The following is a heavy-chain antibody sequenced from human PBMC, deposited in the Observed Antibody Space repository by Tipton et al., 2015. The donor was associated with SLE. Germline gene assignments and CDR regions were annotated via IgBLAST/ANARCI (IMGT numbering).Heavy chain of an antibody. Sequence: TLSLTCAVSGASISSGGYSWNWIRQPPGKGLEWIGYIYHSGSTYYYPSLNSRFSISLDLSKNRFSLELRSVTAADTAVYYCARNKEVVASLGYFDYWGQGTLVTVSS. CDR2: IYHSGST. D-gene: IGHD2-15*01. CDR3: ARNKEVVASLGYFDY. J-gene: IGHJ4*02. CDR1: GASISSGGYS. V-gene: IGHV4-30-2*01.